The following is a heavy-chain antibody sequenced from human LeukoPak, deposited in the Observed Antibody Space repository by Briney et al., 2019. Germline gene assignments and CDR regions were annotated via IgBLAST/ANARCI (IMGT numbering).Heavy chain of an antibody. D-gene: IGHD3-10*01. CDR2: IYHSGST. Sequence: SGTLSLTCAVSGGSISSSNWWSWVRQPPGKGLEWIGEIYHSGSTNYNPSLKSRVTISVDKSKNQFSLKLSSVTAADTAVYYCARDVRHYYGSGSYFDYWGQGTLVTVSS. V-gene: IGHV4-4*02. J-gene: IGHJ4*02. CDR1: GGSISSSNW. CDR3: ARDVRHYYGSGSYFDY.